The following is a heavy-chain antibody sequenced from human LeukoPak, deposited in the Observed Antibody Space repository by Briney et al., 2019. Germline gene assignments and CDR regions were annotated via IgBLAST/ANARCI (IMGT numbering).Heavy chain of an antibody. CDR3: ARDSSSWYYDY. J-gene: IGHJ4*02. D-gene: IGHD6-13*01. CDR2: IKSDGSST. V-gene: IGHV3-74*03. CDR1: GFTFSSYW. Sequence: GGSLRLSCAASGFTFSSYWMHWVRQAPGKGLVWVSCIKSDGSSTTYADSVKGRFTISRDNTKNTLHLQMNSLRAEDTAVYYCARDSSSWYYDYWGQGTLVTVSS.